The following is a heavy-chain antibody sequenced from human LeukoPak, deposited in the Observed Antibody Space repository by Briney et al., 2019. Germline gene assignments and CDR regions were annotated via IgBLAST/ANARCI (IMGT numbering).Heavy chain of an antibody. J-gene: IGHJ3*02. D-gene: IGHD1-26*01. CDR3: ARDGLGSWNAFDI. CDR1: GFTFSNTW. CDR2: IYSGGST. V-gene: IGHV3-66*01. Sequence: GGSLRLSCAASGFTFSNTWMSWVRQAPGKGLEWVSVIYSGGSTYYADSVKGRFTISRDNSKNTLYLQMNSLRAEDTAVYYCARDGLGSWNAFDIWGQGTMATVSS.